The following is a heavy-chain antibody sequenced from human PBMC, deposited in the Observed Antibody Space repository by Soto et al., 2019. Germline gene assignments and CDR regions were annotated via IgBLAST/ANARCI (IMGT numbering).Heavy chain of an antibody. CDR3: ARAAGAWLPRWYFDY. Sequence: SETLSLTCTVSGGSISSYYWSWIRQPPGKGLEWIGYIYYSGSTNYNPSLKSRVTISVDTSKNQFSLKLSSVTAAGTAVYYCARAAGAWLPRWYFDYWGQGTLVTVSS. V-gene: IGHV4-59*01. CDR2: IYYSGST. J-gene: IGHJ4*02. CDR1: GGSISSYY. D-gene: IGHD5-12*01.